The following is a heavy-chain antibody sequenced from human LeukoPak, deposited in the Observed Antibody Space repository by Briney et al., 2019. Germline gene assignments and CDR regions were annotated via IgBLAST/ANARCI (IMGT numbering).Heavy chain of an antibody. Sequence: SVTVSCTASGGTFSSYAISWVRQAPGQGLEWMGGITPMFGTANYAQKFQGRVTITADESTSTAYMELSSLRSEDTAVYYCVRDGSYYDSSGYYYLYWGQGTLVTVSS. CDR2: ITPMFGTA. CDR1: GGTFSSYA. D-gene: IGHD3-22*01. CDR3: VRDGSYYDSSGYYYLY. J-gene: IGHJ4*02. V-gene: IGHV1-69*13.